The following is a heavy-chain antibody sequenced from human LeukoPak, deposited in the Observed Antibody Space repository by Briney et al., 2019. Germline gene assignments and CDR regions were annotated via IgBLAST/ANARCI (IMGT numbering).Heavy chain of an antibody. Sequence: PGGSLRLSCAASGFTFSSYSMNWVRQAPGKGLEWVSSISSSSSYIYYADSVRGRFTISRDNAKNSLYLQMNSLRAEDTAVYYCARDLTANNDYWGQGTLVTVSS. D-gene: IGHD5-18*01. J-gene: IGHJ4*02. CDR2: ISSSSSYI. V-gene: IGHV3-21*01. CDR3: ARDLTANNDY. CDR1: GFTFSSYS.